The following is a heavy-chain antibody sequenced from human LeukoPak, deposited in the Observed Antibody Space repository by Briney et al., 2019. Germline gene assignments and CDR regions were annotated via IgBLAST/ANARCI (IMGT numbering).Heavy chain of an antibody. V-gene: IGHV3-23*01. CDR3: AKVKYCSGGSCRQYYFDY. D-gene: IGHD2-15*01. CDR1: GFTFSDYY. J-gene: IGHJ4*02. CDR2: ISGSGGST. Sequence: GGSLRLSCAASGFTFSDYYMSWIRQAPGKGLEWVSAISGSGGSTYYADSVKGRFTISRDNSKNTLYLQMNSLRAEDTAVYYCAKVKYCSGGSCRQYYFDYWGQGTLVTVSS.